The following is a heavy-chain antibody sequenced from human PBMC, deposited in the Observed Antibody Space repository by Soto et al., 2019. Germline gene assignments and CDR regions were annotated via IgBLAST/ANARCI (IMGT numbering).Heavy chain of an antibody. D-gene: IGHD3-16*01. CDR2: IYYSGDT. CDR3: ARLHLDYYYGLDV. CDR1: GGSINSYY. V-gene: IGHV4-59*01. Sequence: SETLSLTCTVSGGSINSYYWSWIRQSPGKGLEWIAYIYYSGDTKYNPSLKSRVTISVDTSKNQLSLKLSSVTAADTAVYYCARLHLDYYYGLDVWGQGTTVTAP. J-gene: IGHJ6*02.